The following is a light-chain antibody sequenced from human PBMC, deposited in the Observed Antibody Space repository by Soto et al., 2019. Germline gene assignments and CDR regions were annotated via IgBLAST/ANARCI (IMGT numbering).Light chain of an antibody. CDR1: QSVSSY. Sequence: EIVLTQSPATLSLSPGERATLSCRASQSVSSYLAWYQQKPGQAPRLLIHDASNRATGTPARFSGSGSGTDFTLTISSLEPEDFAVYYCQQRSNWPTFGPGTKVDIK. J-gene: IGKJ3*01. CDR3: QQRSNWPT. V-gene: IGKV3-11*01. CDR2: DAS.